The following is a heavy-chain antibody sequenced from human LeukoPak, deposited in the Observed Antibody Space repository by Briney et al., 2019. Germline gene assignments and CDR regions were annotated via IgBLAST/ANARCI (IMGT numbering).Heavy chain of an antibody. D-gene: IGHD3-3*01. J-gene: IGHJ4*02. CDR3: STGIGTIYY. CDR2: ITTDGGTT. Sequence: GGSLRLSCAVSRPDFTIAWMSWVRQAPGKGLEWVGRITTDGGTTDYAAPVKGRFTISRDDAENTLYLQMNSLKTEDTAVYYCSTGIGTIYYWGQGTLVTVSS. V-gene: IGHV3-15*01. CDR1: RPDFTIAW.